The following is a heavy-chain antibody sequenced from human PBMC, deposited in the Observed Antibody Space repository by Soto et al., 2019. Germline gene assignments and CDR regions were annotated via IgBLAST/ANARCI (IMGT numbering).Heavy chain of an antibody. Sequence: GGSLRLSCAASGFTFSSYAMHWVRQAPGKGLEWVAVISYDGSNKYYADSVKGRFTISRDNSKNTLYLQMNSLRAEDTAVYYCARGSIASPSPSFFDYWGQGTLVTVSS. CDR2: ISYDGSNK. CDR3: ARGSIASPSPSFFDY. J-gene: IGHJ4*02. CDR1: GFTFSSYA. V-gene: IGHV3-30-3*01.